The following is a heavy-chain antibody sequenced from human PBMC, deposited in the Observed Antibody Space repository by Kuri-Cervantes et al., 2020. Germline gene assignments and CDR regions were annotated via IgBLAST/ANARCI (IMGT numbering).Heavy chain of an antibody. CDR2: SYPRNSDT. V-gene: IGHV5-51*01. CDR3: ARTSGSYLGDFDI. Sequence: GESLMIYCKGSGYSFTSYWIGWVRQMPGNGLEWMGISYPRNSDTRYSPSFQGQVTIPADKSISTAYLQWSSLKASDSSMYYCARTSGSYLGDFDIWGQGTMVTVSS. D-gene: IGHD1-26*01. CDR1: GYSFTSYW. J-gene: IGHJ3*02.